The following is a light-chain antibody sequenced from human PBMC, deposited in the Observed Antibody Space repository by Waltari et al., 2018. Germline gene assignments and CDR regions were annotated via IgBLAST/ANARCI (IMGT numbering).Light chain of an antibody. J-gene: IGKJ2*01. CDR2: AAS. CDR1: QDINVF. CDR3: LQHKTYPHA. V-gene: IGKV1-17*03. Sequence: DIQMTQSPSVMYASVGDRVTITCRASQDINVFAGWFQQRPGEAPRRLIYAASTLQIGVPSRFSGSGYGIEFTLTISSLQPEDFATYYCLQHKTYPHAFGQGTRVEIK.